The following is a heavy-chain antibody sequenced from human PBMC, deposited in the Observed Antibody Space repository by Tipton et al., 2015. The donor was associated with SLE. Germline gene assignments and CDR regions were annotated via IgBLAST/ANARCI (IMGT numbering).Heavy chain of an antibody. V-gene: IGHV4-59*01. CDR1: GGSISSYY. J-gene: IGHJ6*03. CDR2: IYYSGST. D-gene: IGHD6-13*01. Sequence: TLSLTCTVSGGSISSYYWSWIRQPPGKGLEWIGFIYYSGSTNYNPSLKSRATISVDTSKNQFSLKLSSVTAADTAVYYCASPSIAAAGKGDYYYYYYYMDVWGKGTTVTVSS. CDR3: ASPSIAAAGKGDYYYYYYYMDV.